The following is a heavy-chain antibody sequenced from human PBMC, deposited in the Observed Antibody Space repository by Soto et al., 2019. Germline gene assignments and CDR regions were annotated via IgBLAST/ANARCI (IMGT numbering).Heavy chain of an antibody. D-gene: IGHD3-3*01. Sequence: QRLEWMGWLNAGNGNTKYSQKFQGRVTITRDTSASTAYMELSSLRSEDTAVYYCARDGTTIFGVNYYYYMDVWGKGTTVTVSS. V-gene: IGHV1-3*01. J-gene: IGHJ6*03. CDR3: ARDGTTIFGVNYYYYMDV. CDR2: LNAGNGNT.